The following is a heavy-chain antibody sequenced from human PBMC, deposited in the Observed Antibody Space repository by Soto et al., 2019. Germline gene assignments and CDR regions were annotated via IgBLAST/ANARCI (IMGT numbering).Heavy chain of an antibody. CDR2: IVPIFGTT. V-gene: IGHV1-69*12. D-gene: IGHD6-19*01. Sequence: QVQLVQSGAEVKKPGSSVKVSCKVSGGTFSNYAIDWVRLAPGHGLEWMGGIVPIFGTTYYTQKFQGRATIIADASTTTAYLERSSLRAEDTAIYYCARVEAVAGLDNYHWLDVWGQGTAVTVSS. CDR1: GGTFSNYA. J-gene: IGHJ6*02. CDR3: ARVEAVAGLDNYHWLDV.